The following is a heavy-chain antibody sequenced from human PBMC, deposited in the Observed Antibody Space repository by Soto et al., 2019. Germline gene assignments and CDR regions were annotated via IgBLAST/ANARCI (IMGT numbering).Heavy chain of an antibody. CDR1: GFTFNDYW. CDR2: IKQDGSDE. V-gene: IGHV3-7*01. J-gene: IGHJ3*02. Sequence: EVQLVESGGGLVQPGGSLRLSCAASGFTFNDYWRNWVRQAPGKGLEWVANIKQDGSDEYYVDSVKGRFTISRDNAKNSLYLQMNSLRAEDTAVYYCARPLGWRDAFDIWGQGTMVTVSS. CDR3: ARPLGWRDAFDI. D-gene: IGHD6-19*01.